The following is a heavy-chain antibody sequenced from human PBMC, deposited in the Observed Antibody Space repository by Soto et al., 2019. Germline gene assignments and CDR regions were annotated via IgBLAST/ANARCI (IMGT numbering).Heavy chain of an antibody. CDR1: GFTFSSYA. J-gene: IGHJ3*02. V-gene: IGHV3-23*01. Sequence: EVQLLESGGGLVQPGGSLRLSCAASGFTFSSYAMSWVRQAPGKGLEWVSAISGSGGSTYYADSVKGRFTISRDNSKNTLYMQMNSLRAEDTAVYYCAKYMGRVVVVTAIHDAFDIWGQGTMVTVSS. D-gene: IGHD2-21*02. CDR3: AKYMGRVVVVTAIHDAFDI. CDR2: ISGSGGST.